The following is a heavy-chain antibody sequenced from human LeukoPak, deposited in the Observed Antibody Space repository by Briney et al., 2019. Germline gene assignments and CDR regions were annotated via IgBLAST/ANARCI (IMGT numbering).Heavy chain of an antibody. CDR2: ISKDGSNK. Sequence: QPGGSLRLSCVASGFTFSSYSMHWVRQAPGKGLEWVTYISKDGSNKYYIGSVKGRFTISRDNSKSTLSLQMNSPRAEDTAIYYCATYRQVLLPFESWGQGTLVTVSS. D-gene: IGHD2-8*02. J-gene: IGHJ4*02. V-gene: IGHV3-30*04. CDR1: GFTFSSYS. CDR3: ATYRQVLLPFES.